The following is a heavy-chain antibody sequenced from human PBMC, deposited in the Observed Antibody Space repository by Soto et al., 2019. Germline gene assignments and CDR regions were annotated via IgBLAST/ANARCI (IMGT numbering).Heavy chain of an antibody. J-gene: IGHJ6*02. CDR3: ARDPVGAIYYYGMDV. Sequence: GASVKVSCKASGGTFSSYAISWVRQAPGQGLEWMGGIIPTFGTANYAQKFQGRVTITADESTSTAYMELSSLRSEDTAVYYCARDPVGAIYYYGMDVWGQGTTVTVSS. CDR1: GGTFSSYA. D-gene: IGHD1-26*01. V-gene: IGHV1-69*13. CDR2: IIPTFGTA.